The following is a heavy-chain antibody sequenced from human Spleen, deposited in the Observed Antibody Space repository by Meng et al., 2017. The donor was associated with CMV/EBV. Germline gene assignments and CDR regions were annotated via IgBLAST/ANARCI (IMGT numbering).Heavy chain of an antibody. Sequence: SETLSLTCTVSGGSISSSSYYWGWIRQPPGKGLEWIGFIYYSGATYYNPSLKSRVTISVDTFKNQFSLRLRSVTAADTAVYYCARVFPSGYLYFADWGQGTLVTVSS. D-gene: IGHD3-22*01. CDR3: ARVFPSGYLYFAD. CDR1: GGSISSSSYY. J-gene: IGHJ4*02. CDR2: IYYSGAT. V-gene: IGHV4-39*07.